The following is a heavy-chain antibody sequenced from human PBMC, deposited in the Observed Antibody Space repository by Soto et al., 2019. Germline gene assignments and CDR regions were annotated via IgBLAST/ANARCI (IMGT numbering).Heavy chain of an antibody. V-gene: IGHV1-69*12. J-gene: IGHJ6*02. CDR3: ARGGSDYEGSGYYQGHV. CDR2: IVPIFGA. CDR1: GGTFSNYG. D-gene: IGHD3-22*01. Sequence: QVQLVQSGAEVKKPGSSVKVSCKSSGGTFSNYGFSWVRQAPGQGLECMGVIVPIFGAEHPQKFQGRVTITAAESTSKLFMEPRGLRSEDTAVYYGARGGSDYEGSGYYQGHVWGQGTTVTVSS.